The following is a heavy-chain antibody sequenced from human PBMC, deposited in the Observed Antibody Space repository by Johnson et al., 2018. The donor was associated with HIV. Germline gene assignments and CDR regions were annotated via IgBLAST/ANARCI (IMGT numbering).Heavy chain of an antibody. CDR1: GFTFDDFA. CDR2: ISWNSGSI. J-gene: IGHJ3*02. V-gene: IGHV3-9*01. D-gene: IGHD2-15*01. CDR3: ARVNGILLHAFDI. Sequence: VQLVESGGGVVQPGRSLRLSCAASGFTFDDFAMHWVRQAPGKGLEWVSGISWNSGSIGYADSVKGRFTISRDNAKNSLYLQMNSLRAEDTALYYCARVNGILLHAFDIWGQGTMVTVSS.